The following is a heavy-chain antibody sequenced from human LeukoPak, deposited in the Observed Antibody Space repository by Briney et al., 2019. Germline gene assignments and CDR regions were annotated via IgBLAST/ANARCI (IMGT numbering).Heavy chain of an antibody. CDR1: GFTFRSHG. D-gene: IGHD1-26*01. CDR3: ARSREWELLSSFDS. CDR2: ISYDGSET. Sequence: GGSLRLSCAASGFTFRSHGIHWVRQAPGKRLECVALISYDGSETYYVDSVRGRFTNSRDNSKDTVDLHMSSLRADDTAVYYCARSREWELLSSFDSWGQGTLVTVSS. V-gene: IGHV3-30*03. J-gene: IGHJ4*02.